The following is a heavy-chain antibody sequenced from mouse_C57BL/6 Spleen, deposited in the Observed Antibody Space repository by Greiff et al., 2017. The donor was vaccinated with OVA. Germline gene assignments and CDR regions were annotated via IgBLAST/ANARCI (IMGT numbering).Heavy chain of an antibody. CDR1: GYTFTDYE. Sequence: QVQLQQSGAELVRPGASVTLSCKASGYTFTDYEMHWVKQTPVHGLEWIGAIDPETGGTAYNQKFKGKAILTADKSSSTAYMELRSLTSEDSAVYYCTRGYPHYYAMDYWGQGTSVTVSS. D-gene: IGHD1-2*01. CDR2: IDPETGGT. V-gene: IGHV1-15*01. CDR3: TRGYPHYYAMDY. J-gene: IGHJ4*01.